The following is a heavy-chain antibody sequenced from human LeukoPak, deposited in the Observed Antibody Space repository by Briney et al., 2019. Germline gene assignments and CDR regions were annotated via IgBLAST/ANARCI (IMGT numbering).Heavy chain of an antibody. CDR1: GGSISSSSYY. CDR2: IYYSGST. J-gene: IGHJ4*02. CDR3: ARVLWVRGAAAAFDY. V-gene: IGHV4-39*07. Sequence: TSETLSLTCTVSGGSISSSSYYWGWIRQPPGKGLEWIGSIYYSGSTYYNPSLKSRVTISVDTSKNQFSLKLSSVIAADTAVYYCARVLWVRGAAAAFDYWGQGTLVTVSS. D-gene: IGHD3-10*01.